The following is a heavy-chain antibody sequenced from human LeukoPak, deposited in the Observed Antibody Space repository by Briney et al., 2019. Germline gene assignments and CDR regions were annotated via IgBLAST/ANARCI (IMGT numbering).Heavy chain of an antibody. CDR3: ASSPLLYGSGSYLFDP. CDR2: ISTYNGNT. J-gene: IGHJ5*02. V-gene: IGHV1-18*01. CDR1: GYTFTSYG. Sequence: ASVKVSCKASGYTFTSYGISWVRQAPGQGLEWMGWISTYNGNTNYAQELQGRVTMTTDTSTSTAYMELRSLRSDDTAVYYCASSPLLYGSGSYLFDPWGQGTLVTVSS. D-gene: IGHD3-10*01.